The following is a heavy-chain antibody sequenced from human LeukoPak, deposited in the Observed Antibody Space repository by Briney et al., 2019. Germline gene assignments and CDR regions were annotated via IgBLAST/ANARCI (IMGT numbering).Heavy chain of an antibody. CDR2: IHPGDSDT. V-gene: IGHV5-51*01. CDR3: VRQYDSSGYPFDY. J-gene: IGHJ4*02. CDR1: GYSFASNW. D-gene: IGHD3-22*01. Sequence: GESLKISCTGSGYSFASNWIGWVRQMPGKGLEWMGIIHPGDSDTRYSPPFQGQVTISADKSISTAYLQWNSLKASDTAMYYCVRQYDSSGYPFDYWGQRTLVTVSS.